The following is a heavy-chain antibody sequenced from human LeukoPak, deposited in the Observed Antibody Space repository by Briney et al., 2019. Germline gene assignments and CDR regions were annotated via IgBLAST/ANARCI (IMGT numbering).Heavy chain of an antibody. V-gene: IGHV1-2*02. CDR3: ARDGSYCGGDCYSDY. CDR1: GYTSTGYY. Sequence: ASVKVSCKASGYTSTGYYMHWVRQAPGQGLEWMGWINPNSGGTNYAQKFQGRVTMTRDTSISTAYMELSRLRSDDTAVYYCARDGSYCGGDCYSDYWGQGTLVTVSS. J-gene: IGHJ4*02. D-gene: IGHD2-21*01. CDR2: INPNSGGT.